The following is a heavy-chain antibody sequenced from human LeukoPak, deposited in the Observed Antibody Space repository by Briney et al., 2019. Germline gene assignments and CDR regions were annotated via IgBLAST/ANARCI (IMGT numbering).Heavy chain of an antibody. CDR2: IKQDGSEK. Sequence: GGSLRLSCAASGFTFSSYWMSWVRQAPGKGLEWVANIKQDGSEKYYVDSVKGRFTISRDNAKNSLYLQMNSLRAEDTAVYYCAKVYYYYYMAVWGKGTTVTVSS. J-gene: IGHJ6*03. CDR1: GFTFSSYW. CDR3: AKVYYYYYMAV. V-gene: IGHV3-7*01.